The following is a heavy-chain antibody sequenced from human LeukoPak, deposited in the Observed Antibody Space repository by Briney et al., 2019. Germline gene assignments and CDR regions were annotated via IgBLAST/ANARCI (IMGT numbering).Heavy chain of an antibody. D-gene: IGHD6-19*01. CDR3: SRGSGWLSVY. V-gene: IGHV3-49*03. CDR1: GFTFGDYL. Sequence: GGSLRVSCAAPGFTFGDYLMRSCCEGPGGGLEWIGFISGGTTEYAASVKGRFTISRDDSTSIAYLQMNSLTTEDTAVYYCSRGSGWLSVYWGQGTLVTVSS. J-gene: IGHJ4*02. CDR2: ISGGTT.